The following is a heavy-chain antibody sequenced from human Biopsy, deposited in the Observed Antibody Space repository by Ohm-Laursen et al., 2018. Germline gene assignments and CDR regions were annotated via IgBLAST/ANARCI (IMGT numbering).Heavy chain of an antibody. CDR3: AREAIGYQLPCDD. V-gene: IGHV1-69*11. D-gene: IGHD2-2*01. CDR1: TGTFNSYG. J-gene: IGHJ4*02. Sequence: SVKVSCKAPTGTFNSYGIIWMRQAPGQGLEWMGRIIPILRTTAYAQTFLGRVTITADSPTSTVDMELTSLTSDDTAVYFCAREAIGYQLPCDDWGQGTLVTVSS. CDR2: IIPILRTT.